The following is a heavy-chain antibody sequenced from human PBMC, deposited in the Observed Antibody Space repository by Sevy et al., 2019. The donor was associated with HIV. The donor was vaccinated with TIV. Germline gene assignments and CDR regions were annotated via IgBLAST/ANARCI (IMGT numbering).Heavy chain of an antibody. J-gene: IGHJ6*02. D-gene: IGHD3-16*02. Sequence: GGSLRLSCAASGFTFSSYAMSWVRQAPGKGLEWVSAISGSGGSTYYADSVKGRFTISRENSKNTLYLQMNSLRAEDTAVYYCAKDGYDYIWGSYPNLNYYYYYYGMDVWGQGTTVTVSS. CDR3: AKDGYDYIWGSYPNLNYYYYYYGMDV. V-gene: IGHV3-23*01. CDR2: ISGSGGST. CDR1: GFTFSSYA.